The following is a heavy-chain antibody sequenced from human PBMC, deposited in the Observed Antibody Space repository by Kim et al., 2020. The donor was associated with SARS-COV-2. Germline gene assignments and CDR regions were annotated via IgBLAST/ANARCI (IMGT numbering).Heavy chain of an antibody. CDR1: GFTFSSYA. V-gene: IGHV3-23*01. D-gene: IGHD3-10*01. CDR3: ATQYGSGSYYKSDFDY. J-gene: IGHJ4*02. Sequence: GGSLRLSCAASGFTFSSYAMSWVRQAPGKGLEWVSCITDSGGSTFYADAVRGRFTISRDNSKNTLVMQMNRLRAEDTAVYYCATQYGSGSYYKSDFDYWGQGILVAVSS. CDR2: ITDSGGST.